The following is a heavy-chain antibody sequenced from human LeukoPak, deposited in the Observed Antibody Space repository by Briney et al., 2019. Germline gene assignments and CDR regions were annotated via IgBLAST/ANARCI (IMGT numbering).Heavy chain of an antibody. J-gene: IGHJ5*02. CDR2: IYTSGST. D-gene: IGHD3-16*02. Sequence: SETLSLTCTVSGGSISSYYWSWIRQPAGKGLEWIGRIYTSGSTNYNPSLKSRVTMSVDTSKNQFSLKLSSVTAADTAVYYCASLNNVWGSYRPVGWFDPWGQGTLVTVSS. CDR3: ASLNNVWGSYRPVGWFDP. V-gene: IGHV4-4*07. CDR1: GGSISSYY.